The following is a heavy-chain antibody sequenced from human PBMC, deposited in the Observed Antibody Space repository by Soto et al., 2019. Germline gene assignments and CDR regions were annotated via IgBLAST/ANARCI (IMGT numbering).Heavy chain of an antibody. CDR2: IYYNGNA. Sequence: QVQLQESGPGLVKPSQTLSLTCTVSGGSISSGTYYWSCIRQHPGKGLAWIGFIYYNGNAFYNPSLKSRVAISLDTSKNQFTLKLSSLTAADTAVYFCARGELWWDFWGQGTLVTVSS. CDR3: ARGELWWDF. D-gene: IGHD3-10*01. CDR1: GGSISSGTYY. V-gene: IGHV4-31*03. J-gene: IGHJ4*02.